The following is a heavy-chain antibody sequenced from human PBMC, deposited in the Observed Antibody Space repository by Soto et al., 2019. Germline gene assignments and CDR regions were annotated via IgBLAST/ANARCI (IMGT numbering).Heavy chain of an antibody. CDR3: ASSIVVVPAGAFDI. D-gene: IGHD2-2*01. V-gene: IGHV3-30-3*01. Sequence: QVQLVESGGGVVQPGRSLRLSCAASGFTFSSYAMHWVRQAPGKGLEWVAVISYDGSNKYYADSVKGRFTISRDNSKXTLXLQMNSLRAEDTAVYYCASSIVVVPAGAFDIWGQGTMVTVSS. CDR1: GFTFSSYA. J-gene: IGHJ3*02. CDR2: ISYDGSNK.